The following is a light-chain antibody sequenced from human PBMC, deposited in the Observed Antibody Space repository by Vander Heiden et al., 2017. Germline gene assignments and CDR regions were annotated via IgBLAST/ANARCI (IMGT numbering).Light chain of an antibody. CDR2: LGS. CDR1: QSLLHSNGYNY. V-gene: IGKV2-28*01. J-gene: IGKJ5*01. Sequence: DMVMPQSPLSLPVTPGEPASISCSSSQSLLHSNGYNYLDWYLQKPGQSPQFLIYLGSNRAAGVPDRCSGSGSGTDFTLKISRVEADDVGVDYCRQARQIPAITFGQGTRLEIK. CDR3: RQARQIPAIT.